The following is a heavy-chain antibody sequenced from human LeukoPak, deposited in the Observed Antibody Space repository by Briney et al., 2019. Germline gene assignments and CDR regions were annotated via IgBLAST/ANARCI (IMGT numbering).Heavy chain of an antibody. CDR3: ARDRYSSSQFDP. D-gene: IGHD6-13*01. Sequence: SVNVSCKSSGYTFTGYFMHWMRQPPGQGPDWMGWINPNAGGTHYAQKFQGRVTMTRHTSISKAYMELSRLRSDDTAVYYCARDRYSSSQFDPWGQGTLVTVSS. CDR2: INPNAGGT. J-gene: IGHJ5*02. CDR1: GYTFTGYF. V-gene: IGHV1-2*02.